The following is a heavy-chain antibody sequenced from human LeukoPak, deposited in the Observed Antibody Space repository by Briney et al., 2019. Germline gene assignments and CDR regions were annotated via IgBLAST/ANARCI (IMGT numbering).Heavy chain of an antibody. V-gene: IGHV3-30-3*01. Sequence: GGSLRLSCAASGFTFSSYAMHWVRQAPGKGLEWVAVISYDGSNKYYADSVKGRFTISRDNSKNTLYLQMNSLRAEDTAVYYCAKDVYYNWNYFDYWGQGTLVTVSS. CDR3: AKDVYYNWNYFDY. D-gene: IGHD1-20*01. CDR2: ISYDGSNK. CDR1: GFTFSSYA. J-gene: IGHJ4*02.